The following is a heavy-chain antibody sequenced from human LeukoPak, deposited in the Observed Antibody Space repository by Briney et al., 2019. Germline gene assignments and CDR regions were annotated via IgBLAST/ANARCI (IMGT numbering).Heavy chain of an antibody. D-gene: IGHD1-26*01. Sequence: SETLSLTCAVYGGSFSGYYWSWIRQPPGKGLEWIGEINHSGSTNYNPSLKSRVTISVDTSKNQFSLKLSSVTAAGTAVYYCVRRRGYFPHTLGPTDYWGQGTLVTVSS. J-gene: IGHJ4*02. CDR3: VRRRGYFPHTLGPTDY. CDR2: INHSGST. V-gene: IGHV4-34*01. CDR1: GGSFSGYY.